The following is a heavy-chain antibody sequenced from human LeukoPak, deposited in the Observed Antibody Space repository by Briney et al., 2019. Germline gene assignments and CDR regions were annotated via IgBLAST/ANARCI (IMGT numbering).Heavy chain of an antibody. D-gene: IGHD6-19*01. Sequence: GGSLRLSCAASGFTFSTYNMNWVRQAPGKGLEWVSSISGSSSYIYYADSVKGRFTISRDNAKNSLYLQMNSLRAEDTAVYYCARLYSSGWRYFDYWGQGTLVTVSS. CDR2: ISGSSSYI. J-gene: IGHJ4*02. V-gene: IGHV3-21*01. CDR1: GFTFSTYN. CDR3: ARLYSSGWRYFDY.